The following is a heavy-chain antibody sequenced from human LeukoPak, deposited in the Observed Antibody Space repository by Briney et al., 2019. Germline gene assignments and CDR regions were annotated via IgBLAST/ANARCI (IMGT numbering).Heavy chain of an antibody. D-gene: IGHD1-1*01. V-gene: IGHV4-59*01. CDR1: GDSISSYY. J-gene: IGHJ4*02. Sequence: PSETLSLTCTVSGDSISSYYWSWIRQPPGKGLEWIGYIYYTGSTNYNPSLKSRVTISVDTSKNQFSLKLSSVTAAGTAVYYCARVGDWNDLVYWGQGTLVTVSS. CDR3: ARVGDWNDLVY. CDR2: IYYTGST.